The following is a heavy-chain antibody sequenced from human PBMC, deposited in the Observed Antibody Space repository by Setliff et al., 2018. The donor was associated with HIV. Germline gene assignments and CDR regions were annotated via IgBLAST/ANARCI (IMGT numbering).Heavy chain of an antibody. D-gene: IGHD3-16*01. CDR2: IYYSGST. CDR1: GGSISSYY. J-gene: IGHJ6*03. V-gene: IGHV4-59*12. CDR3: SRGSYYMDV. Sequence: PSETLSLTCTVSGGSISSYYWSWIRQPPGKGLEWIGYIYYSGSTYYNPSLKSRVTISVDTSKNQFSLKLSSVTAADTAVYHCSRGSYYMDVWGKGTTVTVSS.